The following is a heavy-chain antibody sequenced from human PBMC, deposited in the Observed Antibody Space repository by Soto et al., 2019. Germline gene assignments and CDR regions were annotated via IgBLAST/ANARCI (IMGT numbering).Heavy chain of an antibody. CDR1: GYTFTSYG. D-gene: IGHD3-3*01. CDR3: ARVPGDYDFWSGYYPWFDP. V-gene: IGHV1-18*04. J-gene: IGHJ5*02. CDR2: ISAYNGNT. Sequence: GASVKGSCKASGYTFTSYGISWVRQAPGQGLEWMGWISAYNGNTNYAQKLQGRVTMTTDTSTSTAYMELRSLGSDDTAVYYCARVPGDYDFWSGYYPWFDPWGQGTLVTVSS.